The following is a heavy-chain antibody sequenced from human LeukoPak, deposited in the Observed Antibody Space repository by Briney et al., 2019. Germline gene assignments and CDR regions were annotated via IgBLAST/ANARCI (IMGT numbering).Heavy chain of an antibody. J-gene: IGHJ3*02. CDR3: ARSSGWYDAFDI. Sequence: PGGSLRLSCAASGFTFSSYAMHWVRQAPGKGLEWVSYISSSGSTIYYADPVKGRFTISRDNAKNSLYLQMNSLRAEDTAVYYCARSSGWYDAFDIWGQGTMVTVSS. CDR2: ISSSGSTI. V-gene: IGHV3-48*04. D-gene: IGHD6-19*01. CDR1: GFTFSSYA.